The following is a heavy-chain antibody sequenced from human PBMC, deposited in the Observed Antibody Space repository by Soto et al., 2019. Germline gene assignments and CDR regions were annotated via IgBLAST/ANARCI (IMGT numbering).Heavy chain of an antibody. CDR1: GGFVSSGSYY. CDR2: MSHSGGT. V-gene: IGHV4-34*01. Sequence: QVQLQQWGAGLLKPSETLSLTCAVYGGFVSSGSYYWSWIRQPPGKGLEWIGEMSHSGGTHFNPSLKSPVTISVDTSKNQFSLKMSSVTAADTGIYYCARVERGTATTVVDAFDIWGPGTMVTVSS. D-gene: IGHD1-1*01. CDR3: ARVERGTATTVVDAFDI. J-gene: IGHJ3*02.